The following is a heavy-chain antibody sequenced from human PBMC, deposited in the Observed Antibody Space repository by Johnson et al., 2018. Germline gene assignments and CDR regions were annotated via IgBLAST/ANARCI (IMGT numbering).Heavy chain of an antibody. CDR3: ASQRKTYGPANYYYYGMDV. CDR1: GGSVRSSSYY. D-gene: IGHD3-10*01. Sequence: QVQLQESGPGLVQSSETLSLTCTVSGGSVRSSSYYWGWIRRPPGKGLDWIGTIYYGGSTSYNPSLNSRVTSGSTPYNPSLNSRVTISVDTSKNQFSLKLSSVTAADTAVYYCASQRKTYGPANYYYYGMDVWGPGTTVTVSS. V-gene: IGHV4-39*01. CDR2: IYYGGST. J-gene: IGHJ6*02.